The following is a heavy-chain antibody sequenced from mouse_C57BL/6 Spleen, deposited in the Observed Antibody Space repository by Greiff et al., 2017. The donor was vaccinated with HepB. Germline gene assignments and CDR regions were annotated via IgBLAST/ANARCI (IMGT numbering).Heavy chain of an antibody. D-gene: IGHD1-1*01. V-gene: IGHV1-72*01. Sequence: QVQLQQPGAELVKPGASVKLSCKASGYTFTSYWMHWVKQRPGRGLEWIGRIDPSSGGTNYNEKFKSKATLTVDKPSSTAYMQLSSLTSEDSAVYYGARSHYGSSFDYWGQGTTLTVSS. CDR2: IDPSSGGT. J-gene: IGHJ2*01. CDR1: GYTFTSYW. CDR3: ARSHYGSSFDY.